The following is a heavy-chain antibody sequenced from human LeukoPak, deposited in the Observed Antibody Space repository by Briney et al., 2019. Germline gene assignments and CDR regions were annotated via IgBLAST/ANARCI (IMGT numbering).Heavy chain of an antibody. V-gene: IGHV1-3*01. CDR1: GYTFTSYA. CDR3: ARFLQGYYYYGMDV. D-gene: IGHD3-3*01. J-gene: IGHJ6*02. CDR2: INAGNGNT. Sequence: ASVKVSCKASGYTFTSYAMHWVRQAPGQRLEWMGWINAGNGNTKYSQKFQGRVTITRDTSVSTAYMELSSLRSEDTAVYYCARFLQGYYYYGMDVWGQGTTVTVSS.